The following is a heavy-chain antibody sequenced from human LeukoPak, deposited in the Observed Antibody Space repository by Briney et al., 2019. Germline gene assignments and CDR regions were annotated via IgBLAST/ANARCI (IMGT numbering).Heavy chain of an antibody. CDR2: ISYDGSNK. CDR1: GFTFSSYA. V-gene: IGHV3-30-3*01. CDR3: ARDYYDILTGYFYDAFDI. J-gene: IGHJ3*02. D-gene: IGHD3-9*01. Sequence: GRSLRLSCAASGFTFSSYAMHWVRQAPGKGLEWVAVISYDGSNKYYADSVKGRFTISRDNSKNTLYPQMNSLRAEDTAVYYCARDYYDILTGYFYDAFDIWGQGTMVTVSS.